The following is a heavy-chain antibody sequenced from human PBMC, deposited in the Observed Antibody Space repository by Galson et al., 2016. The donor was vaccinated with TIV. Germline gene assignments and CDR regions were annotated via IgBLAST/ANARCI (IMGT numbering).Heavy chain of an antibody. Sequence: SLRLSCAASGFTFHDHGMHWVRQAPGRGLEWVSGVGWNGASVAYADSVKGRFTISRDNAKNILCLQMNSLRDEDTALYYCTKEGLSSLYNPLDAFDVWGQGTMVTVSS. CDR3: TKEGLSSLYNPLDAFDV. CDR2: VGWNGASV. V-gene: IGHV3-9*01. D-gene: IGHD1-14*01. J-gene: IGHJ3*01. CDR1: GFTFHDHG.